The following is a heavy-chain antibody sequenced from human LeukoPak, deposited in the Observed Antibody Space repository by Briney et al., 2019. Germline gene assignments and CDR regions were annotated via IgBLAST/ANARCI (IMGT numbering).Heavy chain of an antibody. CDR1: GGSISSGSYY. V-gene: IGHV4-61*02. CDR3: ARETDRGYSYGYGHNYYYYMDV. D-gene: IGHD5-18*01. J-gene: IGHJ6*03. CDR2: IYTSGST. Sequence: PSQTLSLTCTVSGGSISSGSYYWSWIRQPAGKGLEWIGRIYTSGSTNYNPSLKSRVTMSVDTSKNQFSLKLSSVTAADTAVYYCARETDRGYSYGYGHNYYYYMDVWGKGTTVTVSS.